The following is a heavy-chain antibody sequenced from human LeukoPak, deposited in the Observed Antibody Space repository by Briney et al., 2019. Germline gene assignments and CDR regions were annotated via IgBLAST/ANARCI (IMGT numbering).Heavy chain of an antibody. CDR3: ARDHHDAFDI. CDR1: GFTFSSYA. V-gene: IGHV3-30-3*01. J-gene: IGHJ3*02. CDR2: ISYDGSNK. Sequence: SGRSLRLSCAASGFTFSSYAMHWVRQAPGKGLEWVAVISYDGSNKYYTDSVKGRFTISRDNSKNTLYLQMNSLRAEDTAVYYRARDHHDAFDIWGQGTMVTVSS.